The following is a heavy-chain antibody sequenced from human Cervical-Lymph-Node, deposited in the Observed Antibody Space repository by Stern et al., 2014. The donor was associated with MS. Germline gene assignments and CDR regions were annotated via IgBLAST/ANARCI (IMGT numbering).Heavy chain of an antibody. J-gene: IGHJ6*02. D-gene: IGHD3-3*01. CDR3: ARDLQYYDFWSGYFQDYYYGMDV. Sequence: QVQLVHSGAEVKKPGSSVKVSCKASGGTFSSYAISWVRQAPGQGLAWMGGIIPIFGTANYAQKFQGRVTITADESTSTAYMELSSLRSEDTAVYYCARDLQYYDFWSGYFQDYYYGMDVWGQGTTVTVSS. CDR2: IIPIFGTA. CDR1: GGTFSSYA. V-gene: IGHV1-69*01.